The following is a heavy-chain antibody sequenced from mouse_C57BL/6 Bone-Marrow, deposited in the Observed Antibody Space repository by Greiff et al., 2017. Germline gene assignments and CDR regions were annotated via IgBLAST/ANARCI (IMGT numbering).Heavy chain of an antibody. J-gene: IGHJ3*01. CDR1: GFNIKDDY. V-gene: IGHV14-4*01. D-gene: IGHD2-1*01. CDR2: IEPENGDT. Sequence: EVMLVESGAELVRPGASVKLSCTASGFNIKDDYMHWVKQRPEQGLEWIGWIEPENGDTEYASKFQGKATITADTSSNTAYLQLSSLTSEDTAVYYCTTDGNFPFAYWGQGTLVTVSA. CDR3: TTDGNFPFAY.